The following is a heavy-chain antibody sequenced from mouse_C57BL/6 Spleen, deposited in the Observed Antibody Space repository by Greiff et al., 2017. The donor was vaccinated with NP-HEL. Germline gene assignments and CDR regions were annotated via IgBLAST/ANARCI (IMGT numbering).Heavy chain of an antibody. J-gene: IGHJ4*01. CDR1: GFTFSSYG. D-gene: IGHD2-3*01. CDR3: ARQDGYYAMAY. V-gene: IGHV5-6*01. CDR2: ISSGGSYT. Sequence: EVQGVESGGDLVKPGGSLKLSCAASGFTFSSYGMSWVRQTPDKRLEWVATISSGGSYTYYPDSVKGRFTISRDNAKNTLYLQMSSLKSEDTAMYYCARQDGYYAMAYWGQGTSVTVSS.